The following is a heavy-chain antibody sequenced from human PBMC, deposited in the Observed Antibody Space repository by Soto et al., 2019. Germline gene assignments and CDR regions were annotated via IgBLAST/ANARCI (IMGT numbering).Heavy chain of an antibody. CDR3: AKGGQLLTEGGGY. J-gene: IGHJ4*02. Sequence: EVQLVESGGGLVQPGRSLRLSCAASGFTFDDYAMHWVRQAPGKGLEWVSGISWNSGSIGYADSVKGRFTISRDNAQNHLYLQMNSLRAEDTALYYCAKGGQLLTEGGGYWGQGTLVSVSS. CDR2: ISWNSGSI. CDR1: GFTFDDYA. D-gene: IGHD2-2*01. V-gene: IGHV3-9*01.